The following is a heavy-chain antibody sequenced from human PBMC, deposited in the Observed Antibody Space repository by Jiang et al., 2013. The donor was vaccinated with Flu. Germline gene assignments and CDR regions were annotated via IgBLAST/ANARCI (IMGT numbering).Heavy chain of an antibody. D-gene: IGHD4-11*01. Sequence: LTCAVYGGSFSGYYWSWIRQPPGKGLEWIGEINHSGSTNYNPSLKSRVTISVDTSKNQFSLKLSSVTAADTAVYYCARGKDYSNRSFDYWGQGTLVTVSS. CDR2: INHSGST. CDR1: GGSFSGYY. V-gene: IGHV4-34*01. J-gene: IGHJ4*02. CDR3: ARGKDYSNRSFDY.